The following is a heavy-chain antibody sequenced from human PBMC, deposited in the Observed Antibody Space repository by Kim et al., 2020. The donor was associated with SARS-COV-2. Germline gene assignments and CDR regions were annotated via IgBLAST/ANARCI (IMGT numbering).Heavy chain of an antibody. CDR3: TILLRYFDWLAVKYYYYGMDV. D-gene: IGHD3-9*01. V-gene: IGHV3-15*01. Sequence: GGSLRLSCAASGFTFSNAWMSWVRQAPGKGLEWVGRIKSKTDGGTTDYAAPVKGRFTISRDDSKNTLYLQMNSLKNEDTAVYYCTILLRYFDWLAVKYYYYGMDVCGQGTTVTVSS. CDR2: IKSKTDGGTT. CDR1: GFTFSNAW. J-gene: IGHJ6*02.